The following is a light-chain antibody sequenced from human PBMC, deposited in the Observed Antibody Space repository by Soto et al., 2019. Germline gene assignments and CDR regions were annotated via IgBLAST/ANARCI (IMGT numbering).Light chain of an antibody. Sequence: EIVLTQSPGTLSLSPGERATLSGRASQSLSSSTKYLAWYQQKPGQAPRLLIYDASSRATGVPDRFSGSGSGTDFTLTISRLEPEDFAVYYCQQYGMSPPLTFGGGTKVEIK. CDR2: DAS. J-gene: IGKJ4*01. CDR3: QQYGMSPPLT. CDR1: QSLSSSTKY. V-gene: IGKV3-20*01.